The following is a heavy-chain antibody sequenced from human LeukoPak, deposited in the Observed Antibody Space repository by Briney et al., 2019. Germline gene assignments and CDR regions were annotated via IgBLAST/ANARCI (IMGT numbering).Heavy chain of an antibody. CDR1: GFDFCAYE. J-gene: IGHJ4*02. Sequence: GGSLRLSCAASGFDFCAYEMNWVRQAPGKGLEWVAYFAGSDTTTYYADSVKGRFTISRDNAKNSLYLQMNSLRAEDTALYYCTTLGYHLDSWGQGTLVTVSS. V-gene: IGHV3-48*03. D-gene: IGHD3-22*01. CDR3: TTLGYHLDS. CDR2: FAGSDTTT.